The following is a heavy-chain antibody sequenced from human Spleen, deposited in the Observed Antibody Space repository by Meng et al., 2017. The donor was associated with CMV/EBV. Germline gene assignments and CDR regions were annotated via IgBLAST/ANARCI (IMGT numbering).Heavy chain of an antibody. CDR2: INPNSGGT. Sequence: ASVKVSCKASGYTFTNYYMHWVRQAPGQGLEWMGWINPNSGGTNYAQKFQGRVTMTRDTSISTAYMELSRLRSDDTAVYYCARDPRYNWNYDYWGQGTLVTVSS. CDR1: GYTFTNYY. V-gene: IGHV1-2*02. J-gene: IGHJ4*02. D-gene: IGHD1-20*01. CDR3: ARDPRYNWNYDY.